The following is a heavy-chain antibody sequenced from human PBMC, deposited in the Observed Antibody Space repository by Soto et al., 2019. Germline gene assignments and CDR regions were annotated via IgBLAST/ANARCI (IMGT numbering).Heavy chain of an antibody. CDR3: AIGEVVAASSFNWFDP. CDR1: GFTFSSYS. J-gene: IGHJ5*02. CDR2: ISSSSSYI. V-gene: IGHV3-21*01. Sequence: GGSLRLSCAASGFTFSSYSMNWVRQAPGKGLEWVSSISSSSSYIYYADSVKGRFTISRDNAKNSLYLQMNSLRAEDTAVYYCAIGEVVAASSFNWFDPWGQGALVTVSS. D-gene: IGHD2-15*01.